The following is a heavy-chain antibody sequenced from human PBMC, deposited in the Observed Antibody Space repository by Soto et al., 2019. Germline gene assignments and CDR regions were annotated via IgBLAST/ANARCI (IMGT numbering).Heavy chain of an antibody. V-gene: IGHV4-59*13. J-gene: IGHJ4*02. Sequence: QVQLQESGPGLVKPSETLSLTCNVSGGSITSYYWSWIRQPPGKGLEWIGYVFHSGITGYNPSLKSRVTISVDASKNLFSLKLISVTAADTSVYYCARDQYGSPYFDYWGQGTLVTVSS. CDR2: VFHSGIT. CDR1: GGSITSYY. CDR3: ARDQYGSPYFDY. D-gene: IGHD1-26*01.